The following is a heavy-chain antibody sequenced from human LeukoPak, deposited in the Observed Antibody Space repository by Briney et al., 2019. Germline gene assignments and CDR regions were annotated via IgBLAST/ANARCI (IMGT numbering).Heavy chain of an antibody. V-gene: IGHV1-2*02. Sequence: ASVKVSCKTSGYSFTAFYIHWVRQAPGQGLEWMGWIHPRRGDTNYAQKFQGRVTMTRDTSISTAYMELSRLTSDDTAVYYCARDSEAAAGLSFDYWGQGTLVTVSS. CDR3: ARDSEAAAGLSFDY. CDR2: IHPRRGDT. J-gene: IGHJ4*02. CDR1: GYSFTAFY. D-gene: IGHD6-13*01.